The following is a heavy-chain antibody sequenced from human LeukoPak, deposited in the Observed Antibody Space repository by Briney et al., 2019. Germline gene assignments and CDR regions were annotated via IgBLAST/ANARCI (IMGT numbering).Heavy chain of an antibody. CDR2: ISGGGDFT. CDR3: ANTYSYGSGRIDY. D-gene: IGHD3-10*01. V-gene: IGHV3-23*01. Sequence: PGGSLRLSCAASGFSFSSYAMTWVRRAPGKGLEWVSGISGGGDFTYYADSVKGRFTISRDNSKNTLYLLMNSLRAEDTAVYYCANTYSYGSGRIDYWGQGALVTVSS. CDR1: GFSFSSYA. J-gene: IGHJ4*02.